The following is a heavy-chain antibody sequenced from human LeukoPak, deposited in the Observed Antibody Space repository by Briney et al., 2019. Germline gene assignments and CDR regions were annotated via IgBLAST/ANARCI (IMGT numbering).Heavy chain of an antibody. J-gene: IGHJ4*02. CDR1: GFTFSSYS. Sequence: GGSLRLPCAASGFTFSSYSMNWVRQAPGKGLEWVSYISGSSDAMYYADSVKGRFTVSRDNAKNSLYLQVSNLRAEDTAVYYCVTDPVPASNYFDYWGQGTLVTVPS. CDR2: ISGSSDAM. D-gene: IGHD4-17*01. V-gene: IGHV3-48*04. CDR3: VTDPVPASNYFDY.